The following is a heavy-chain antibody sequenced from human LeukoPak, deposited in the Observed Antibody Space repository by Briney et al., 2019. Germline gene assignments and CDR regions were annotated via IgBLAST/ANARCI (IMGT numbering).Heavy chain of an antibody. CDR3: AREYGSYSVDY. Sequence: GGSLRLSCAASGFTFSSYSMNWVHQAPGKGLEWVANIKQDGSEKYYVDSVKGRFTISRDNAKNSLYLQMNSLRVEDTAVYYCAREYGSYSVDYWGQGTLVTVSS. CDR1: GFTFSSYS. D-gene: IGHD1-26*01. V-gene: IGHV3-7*01. CDR2: IKQDGSEK. J-gene: IGHJ4*02.